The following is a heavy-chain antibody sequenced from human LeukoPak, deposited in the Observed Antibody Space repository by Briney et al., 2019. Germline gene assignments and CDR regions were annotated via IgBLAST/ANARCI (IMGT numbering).Heavy chain of an antibody. V-gene: IGHV4-31*11. CDR1: GGSFSGGYY. CDR2: IYYSGST. J-gene: IGHJ5*02. Sequence: SETLSLTCAVYGGSFSGGYYWSWIRQHPGKGLEWIGYIYYSGSTYYNPSLKSRVTISVDTSKNQFSLKLSSVTAADTAVYYCARLGGFDPWGQGTLVTVSS. CDR3: ARLGGFDP.